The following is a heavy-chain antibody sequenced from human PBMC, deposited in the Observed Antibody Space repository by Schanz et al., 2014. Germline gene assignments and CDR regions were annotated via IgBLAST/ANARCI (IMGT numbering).Heavy chain of an antibody. CDR2: VNPSVRGT. CDR1: GYTLSAYS. CDR3: ARGTMPGAFDI. V-gene: IGHV1-46*01. Sequence: QVQLVQSGTQVKKPGASVKVSCKASGYTLSAYSLHWVRQAPGQGLEWMGIVNPSVRGTHFARECQGRVTVTSDTSTSTAYMELSSLRYEDTALYYCARGTMPGAFDIWGQGTMVNISS. D-gene: IGHD1-26*01. J-gene: IGHJ3*02.